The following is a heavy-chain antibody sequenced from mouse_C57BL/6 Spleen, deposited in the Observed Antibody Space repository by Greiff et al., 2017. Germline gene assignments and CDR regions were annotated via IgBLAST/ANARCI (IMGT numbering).Heavy chain of an antibody. V-gene: IGHV1-54*01. CDR2: INPGSGGT. CDR3: ARSVVDYYAMDY. CDR1: GYAFTNYL. J-gene: IGHJ4*01. Sequence: QVQLQQSGAELVRPGTSVKVSCKASGYAFTNYLIEWVKQRPGQGLEWIGVINPGSGGTNYNEKFKGKGTLTADKSSSTAYMQLSSLTSEDSAVYFCARSVVDYYAMDYWGQGTSVTVSS. D-gene: IGHD1-1*01.